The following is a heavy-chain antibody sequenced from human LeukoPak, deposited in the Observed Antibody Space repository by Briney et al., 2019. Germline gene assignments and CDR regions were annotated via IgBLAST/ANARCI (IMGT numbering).Heavy chain of an antibody. J-gene: IGHJ4*02. CDR1: GYTFTSYY. Sequence: ASVKVSCKASGYTFTSYYIYWVRQAPGQGLEWMGIINPSRGSTNYAQRFQGRVTMTRDMSTSTVYMELSSLRSEDTAIYYCARGGHVRVYDNSAYYGHEWGQGTLVTVSS. D-gene: IGHD3-22*01. CDR2: INPSRGST. V-gene: IGHV1-46*01. CDR3: ARGGHVRVYDNSAYYGHE.